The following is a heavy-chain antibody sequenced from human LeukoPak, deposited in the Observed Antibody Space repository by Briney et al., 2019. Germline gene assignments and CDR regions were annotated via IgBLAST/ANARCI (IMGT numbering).Heavy chain of an antibody. J-gene: IGHJ4*02. CDR3: AKDPTFLDLGYCSSTSCYHHYFDY. Sequence: PGGSLRLSCAASGFTFSSYGMHWVRQAPGKGLECVAFIRYDGSNKYYADSVKGRFTISRDNSKNTLYLQMNSLRAEDTAVYYCAKDPTFLDLGYCSSTSCYHHYFDYWGQGTLVTVSS. CDR1: GFTFSSYG. CDR2: IRYDGSNK. V-gene: IGHV3-30*02. D-gene: IGHD2-2*01.